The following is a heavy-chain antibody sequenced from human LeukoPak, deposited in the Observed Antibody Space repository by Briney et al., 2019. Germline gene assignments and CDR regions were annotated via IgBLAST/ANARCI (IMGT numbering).Heavy chain of an antibody. V-gene: IGHV1-18*01. CDR3: ARDYAGVGATHGDFPTDY. D-gene: IGHD1-26*01. J-gene: IGHJ4*02. CDR1: GYTFTSYG. Sequence: ASVKVSCKASGYTFTSYGISWVRQAPGQVLEWMGWISAYNGNTNYAQKLQGRVTMTTDTSTSTAYMELRSLRSDDTAVYYCARDYAGVGATHGDFPTDYWGQGTLVTVSS. CDR2: ISAYNGNT.